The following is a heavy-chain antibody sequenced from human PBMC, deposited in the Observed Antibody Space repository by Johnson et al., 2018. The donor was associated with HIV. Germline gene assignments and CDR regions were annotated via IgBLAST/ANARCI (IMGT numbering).Heavy chain of an antibody. Sequence: QVQLVESGGGLVKPGGSLRLSCVASGFTFSDYHMSWIRQAPGKGLEWVSYISSSGNTIYNADSVKARFTISRDNAKNSLYLQMNSLRAEDTAVYYCARVGAGHISGPDMVFDIWGQGTMVTVSS. J-gene: IGHJ3*02. CDR1: GFTFSDYH. CDR2: ISSSGNTI. CDR3: ARVGAGHISGPDMVFDI. D-gene: IGHD6-19*01. V-gene: IGHV3-11*04.